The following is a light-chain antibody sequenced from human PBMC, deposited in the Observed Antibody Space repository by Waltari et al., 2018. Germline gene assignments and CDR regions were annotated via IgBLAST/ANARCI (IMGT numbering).Light chain of an antibody. CDR2: RND. V-gene: IGLV1-44*01. J-gene: IGLJ3*02. Sequence: QSVLTQPPSASGTPGQRVTISCSGTSSNLGNNVVNWYQQVPGTAPKLLSYRNDLRPSGVPDRFSASKSGTSASLAIRGLQSEDEAEYYCASWDDSLNGHWVFGGGTMVTVL. CDR3: ASWDDSLNGHWV. CDR1: SSNLGNNV.